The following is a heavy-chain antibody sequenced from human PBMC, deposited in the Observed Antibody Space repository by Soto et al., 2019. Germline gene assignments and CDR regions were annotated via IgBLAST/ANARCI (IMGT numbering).Heavy chain of an antibody. V-gene: IGHV2-5*01. D-gene: IGHD5-12*01. CDR2: IYYNDDR. Sequence: SCPTLVNPTQTLTLTCTFSGFSFTTAGVAVGWIRQTPGGALEWLTLIYYNDDRRFSPSLKTRLTITGDTSKNQVVLSLTNVDPGDTATYFCAHSDGGYEIIYFDVWGQGLPVTVSS. CDR3: AHSDGGYEIIYFDV. J-gene: IGHJ4*02. CDR1: GFSFTTAGVA.